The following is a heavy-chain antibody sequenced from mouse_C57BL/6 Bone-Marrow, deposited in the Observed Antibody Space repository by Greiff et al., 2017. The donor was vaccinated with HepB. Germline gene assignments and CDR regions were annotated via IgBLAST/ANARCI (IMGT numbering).Heavy chain of an antibody. J-gene: IGHJ4*01. CDR2: ISSGSSTI. V-gene: IGHV5-17*01. Sequence: EVQLVESGGGLLKPGGSLKLSCAASGFTFSDYGMHWVRQAPEKGLEWVAYISSGSSTIYYADTVKGRFTISRDNAKNTLFLQMTSLRSEDTAMYYCARSSNYDAMDYWGQGTSVTVSS. CDR3: ARSSNYDAMDY. D-gene: IGHD2-5*01. CDR1: GFTFSDYG.